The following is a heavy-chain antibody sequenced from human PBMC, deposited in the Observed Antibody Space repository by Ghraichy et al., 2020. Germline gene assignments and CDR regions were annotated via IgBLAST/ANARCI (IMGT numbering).Heavy chain of an antibody. J-gene: IGHJ4*02. CDR2: IGAYNGNT. CDR3: ASVQIGYCSSTSCFQGVY. CDR1: GYTFTSYG. Sequence: ASVKVSCKASGYTFTSYGISWVRQAPGQGLEWMGWIGAYNGNTNYAQKLQGRVTMTTDTSTSTAYMELRSLRSDDTAVYYCASVQIGYCSSTSCFQGVYWGQGTLVTVSS. V-gene: IGHV1-18*01. D-gene: IGHD2-2*01.